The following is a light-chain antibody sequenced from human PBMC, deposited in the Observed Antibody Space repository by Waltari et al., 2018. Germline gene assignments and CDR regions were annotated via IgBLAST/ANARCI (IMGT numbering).Light chain of an antibody. V-gene: IGKV1-5*03. CDR1: QSISGW. J-gene: IGKJ1*01. CDR2: RAS. CDR3: QQYHSYWT. Sequence: DIQMTKSPSTLSASIGDRVTITCRASQSISGWLAWYQQKPGKAPKLLIYRASTLESGVPSRFSGSGSGAEFTLTISSLQPDDFATYYCQQYHSYWTFGQGTKVEIK.